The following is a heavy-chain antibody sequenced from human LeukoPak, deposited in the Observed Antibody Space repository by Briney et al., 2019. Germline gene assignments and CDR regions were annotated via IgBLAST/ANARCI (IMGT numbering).Heavy chain of an antibody. CDR1: GFTVSSNY. V-gene: IGHV4-59*08. J-gene: IGHJ5*02. D-gene: IGHD3-22*01. CDR3: ARGGSGYYNWFDP. Sequence: GSLRLSCAASGFTVSSNYMSWVRQPPGKGLEWIGYIYYSGSTNYNPSLKSRVTISVDTSKNQFSLKLSSVTAADTAVYYCARGGSGYYNWFDPWGQGTLVTVSS. CDR2: IYYSGST.